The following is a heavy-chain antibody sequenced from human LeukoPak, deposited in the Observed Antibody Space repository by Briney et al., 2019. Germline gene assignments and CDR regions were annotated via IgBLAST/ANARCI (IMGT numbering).Heavy chain of an antibody. Sequence: PSETLSLTCTVSGGSISSGDYYWSWIRQPPGKGLEWIGYIYHSGSTYYNPSLKSRVTISVDTSKNQFSLKLSSVTAADTAVYYCARTAIRERKYCSSTSCYTGRYYFDYWGQGTLVTVSS. V-gene: IGHV4-30-4*08. CDR2: IYHSGST. D-gene: IGHD2-2*02. CDR3: ARTAIRERKYCSSTSCYTGRYYFDY. J-gene: IGHJ4*02. CDR1: GGSISSGDYY.